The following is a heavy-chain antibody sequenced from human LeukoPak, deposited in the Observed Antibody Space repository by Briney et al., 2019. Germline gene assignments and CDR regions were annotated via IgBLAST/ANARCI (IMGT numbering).Heavy chain of an antibody. CDR1: GGSISSGSYY. D-gene: IGHD2-2*02. V-gene: IGHV4-61*02. J-gene: IGHJ6*04. CDR2: IYTSGST. Sequence: TLSLTCTVSGGSISSGSYYWSWIRQPAGKGLEWIGRIYTSGSTNYNPSLKSRVTISVDTSKNQFSLKLSSVTAADTAVYYCARGVVVPAAIRRVDVWGKGTTVTVSS. CDR3: ARGVVVPAAIRRVDV.